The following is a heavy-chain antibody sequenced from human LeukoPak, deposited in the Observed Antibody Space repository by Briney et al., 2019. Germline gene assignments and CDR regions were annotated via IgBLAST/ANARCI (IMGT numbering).Heavy chain of an antibody. J-gene: IGHJ3*02. D-gene: IGHD3-10*01. Sequence: PSETLSLTCTVSGGSIYSYYWSWIRQPAGEGLEWIGRIYTSGGTSYYPSLKSRVTMSVDTSKNQFSLKLSSVTAADTAVYYCARDRQHGSGSYSAFDIWGQGTMVTVSS. CDR1: GGSIYSYY. V-gene: IGHV4-4*07. CDR3: ARDRQHGSGSYSAFDI. CDR2: IYTSGGT.